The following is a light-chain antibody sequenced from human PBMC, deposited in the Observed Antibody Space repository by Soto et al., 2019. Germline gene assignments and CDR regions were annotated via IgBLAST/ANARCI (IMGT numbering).Light chain of an antibody. CDR2: GAS. V-gene: IGKV3-15*01. CDR1: QNIYSN. J-gene: IGKJ5*01. Sequence: IRMPQSPASLSVSPGERATLSCRASQNIYSNIAWYQQRPGQAPRLLIYGASTRATGIPARFSGSGSGTEFTLTISSLQSEDFAVYYCQQYNNWPPITFGQGTRLEIK. CDR3: QQYNNWPPIT.